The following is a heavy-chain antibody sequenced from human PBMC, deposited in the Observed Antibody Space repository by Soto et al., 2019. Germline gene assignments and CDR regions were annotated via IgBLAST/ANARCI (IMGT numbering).Heavy chain of an antibody. J-gene: IGHJ4*02. CDR3: ARIGWGGDS. Sequence: QVQLQESGPGRVKPSETLSLTCSVSGGSVRTGSYHWSWIRQPPGKGLEWIGFTPNNGSPDYNPSLKSRVVVSIDRSKNQFSLKVNSVTAADTAVYFCARIGWGGDSWGQGTLVTVSS. D-gene: IGHD7-27*01. CDR2: TPNNGSP. CDR1: GGSVRTGSYH. V-gene: IGHV4-61*01.